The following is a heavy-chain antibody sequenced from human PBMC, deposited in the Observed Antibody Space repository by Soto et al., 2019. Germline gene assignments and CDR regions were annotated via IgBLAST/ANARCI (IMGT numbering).Heavy chain of an antibody. V-gene: IGHV1-18*01. D-gene: IGHD6-13*01. Sequence: ASVKVSCKASGYTFTSYGISWVRQAPGQGLEWMGWISANNGNTNYAQKLQGRVTITTDKSTSTAYMELSSLRSEDTAVYYCARYKTAGYSSSWPLDYWGQGTLVTVSS. CDR2: ISANNGNT. CDR3: ARYKTAGYSSSWPLDY. J-gene: IGHJ4*02. CDR1: GYTFTSYG.